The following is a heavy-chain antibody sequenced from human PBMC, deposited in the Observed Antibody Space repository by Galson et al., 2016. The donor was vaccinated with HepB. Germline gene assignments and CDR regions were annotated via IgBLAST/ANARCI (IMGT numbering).Heavy chain of an antibody. CDR2: IKSKTDGGTT. V-gene: IGHV3-15*01. D-gene: IGHD1-1*01. CDR3: TTGGGNWALCMDV. CDR1: GFTFSNAW. J-gene: IGHJ6*02. Sequence: SLRLSCAGSGFTFSNAWMSWVRQAPGKGLEWVGRIKSKTDGGTTDYAAPVKGRFTISREDSKNALYLQMNSLKTEATAVYYCTTGGGNWALCMDVWGQGATVTVSS.